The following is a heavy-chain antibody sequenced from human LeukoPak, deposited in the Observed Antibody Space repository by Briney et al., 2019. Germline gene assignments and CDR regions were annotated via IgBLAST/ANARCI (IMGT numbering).Heavy chain of an antibody. CDR1: GGSFSGYY. V-gene: IGHV4-34*01. D-gene: IGHD3-22*01. J-gene: IGHJ4*02. Sequence: PSETLSLTCAVYGGSFSGYYWSWIRQPPGKGLEWIGEINHSGSTNYNPSLKSRVTISVDTSKNQFSLKLSSVTAADTAVYYCARALHDSSGYYFDYWGQGTLVTVSS. CDR2: INHSGST. CDR3: ARALHDSSGYYFDY.